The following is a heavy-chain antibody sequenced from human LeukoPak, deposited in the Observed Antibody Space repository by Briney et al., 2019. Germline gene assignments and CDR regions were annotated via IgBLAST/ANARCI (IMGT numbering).Heavy chain of an antibody. V-gene: IGHV1-8*01. Sequence: VASVNVSCKASGYTFTSYDINWVRQATGQGLEWMGWMNPNSANTGYAQKCKGRVTMTRDTSIGTAYMELSSLRPEDTAVYYCARGFGAHDYDIDYWGQGTLVTVSS. CDR2: MNPNSANT. D-gene: IGHD4-17*01. CDR1: GYTFTSYD. J-gene: IGHJ4*02. CDR3: ARGFGAHDYDIDY.